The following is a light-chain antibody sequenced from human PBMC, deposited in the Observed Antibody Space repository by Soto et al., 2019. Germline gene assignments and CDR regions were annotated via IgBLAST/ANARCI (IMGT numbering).Light chain of an antibody. CDR2: EVS. CDR3: SSYINSTTLV. Sequence: QSALTQPASVSGSPGQSITISCTGTSSDVGGYNYVSWYQQHPGKAPKLMIYEVSNRPSGVSNRFSGSKSGNTASLTITGLQAEDEAGYYCSSYINSTTLVFGGGTKVTVL. CDR1: SSDVGGYNY. V-gene: IGLV2-14*01. J-gene: IGLJ3*02.